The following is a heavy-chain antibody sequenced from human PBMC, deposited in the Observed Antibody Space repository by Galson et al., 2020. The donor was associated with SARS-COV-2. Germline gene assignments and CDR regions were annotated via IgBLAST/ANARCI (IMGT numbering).Heavy chain of an antibody. CDR2: ISSDGSNK. CDR1: GFTFSSYG. D-gene: IGHD2-15*01. Sequence: GESLKISFAASGFTFSSYGMHWVRQAPGKGLEWVAVISSDGSNKYYADSVKGRFTISRDNSKNTLYLQMNSLRAEDTTVYYCAKGTDIVVVVAAGPDYWGQGTLVTVSS. J-gene: IGHJ4*02. CDR3: AKGTDIVVVVAAGPDY. V-gene: IGHV3-30*18.